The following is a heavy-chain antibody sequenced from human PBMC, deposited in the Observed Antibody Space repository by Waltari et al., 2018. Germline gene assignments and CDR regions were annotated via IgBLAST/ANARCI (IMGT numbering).Heavy chain of an antibody. V-gene: IGHV3-30*01. J-gene: IGHJ3*02. CDR1: GFTFSSYA. Sequence: VQLVESGGGLIQPGGSLRLSCAASGFTFSSYAMHWVRQAPGKGLEWVAVISYDGSNKYYADSVKGRFTNSSDNSKNTLYLQMNSLRAEDTAVYYCAREYMAFDIWGQGTMVTVSS. CDR3: AREYMAFDI. CDR2: ISYDGSNK. D-gene: IGHD1-1*01.